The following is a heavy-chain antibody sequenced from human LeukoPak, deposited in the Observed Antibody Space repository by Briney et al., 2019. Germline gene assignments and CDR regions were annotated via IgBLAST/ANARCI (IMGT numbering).Heavy chain of an antibody. CDR2: MNPNSGNT. CDR3: ARVIAVAPGGFDP. D-gene: IGHD6-19*01. J-gene: IGHJ5*02. CDR1: GYTFTSYD. V-gene: IGHV1-8*01. Sequence: ASVKVSFKASGYTFTSYDINWVRQATGQGLEWMGWMNPNSGNTGYAQKFQGRVTITRNTFISTAYMELSSLRSEDTAVYYCARVIAVAPGGFDPWGQGTLVTVSS.